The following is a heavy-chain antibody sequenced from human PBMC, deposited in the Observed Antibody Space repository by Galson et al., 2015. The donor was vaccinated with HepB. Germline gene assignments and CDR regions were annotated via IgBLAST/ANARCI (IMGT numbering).Heavy chain of an antibody. CDR1: GFTFTGYA. CDR3: ATTFGLVSHTYTMDV. J-gene: IGHJ6*02. V-gene: IGHV3-21*01. CDR2: ISSGGSYI. Sequence: SLRLSCAASGFTFTGYAMNWVRQPPGRGLEWISSISSGGSYIYYADSVKGRFTISRDNARNSLFLQMNSLRAEDTAVYYCATTFGLVSHTYTMDVWGHGTTVTVSS. D-gene: IGHD3/OR15-3a*01.